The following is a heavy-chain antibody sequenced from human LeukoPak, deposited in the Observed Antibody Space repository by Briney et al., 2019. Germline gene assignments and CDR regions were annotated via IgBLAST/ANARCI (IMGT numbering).Heavy chain of an antibody. J-gene: IGHJ5*02. V-gene: IGHV2-5*01. CDR3: AHRPKNRGTNNWLDP. CDR1: GFSLSTSGVG. Sequence: SGPTLVNPTQTLTLTCTFSGFSLSTSGVGVGWIRQPPGKALEWLALIYWNDNKLYSPSLKNRLTITKDTSKNQVVLTMTSMDPVDTATYYCAHRPKNRGTNNWLDPWGQGALVIVSS. D-gene: IGHD1/OR15-1a*01. CDR2: IYWNDNK.